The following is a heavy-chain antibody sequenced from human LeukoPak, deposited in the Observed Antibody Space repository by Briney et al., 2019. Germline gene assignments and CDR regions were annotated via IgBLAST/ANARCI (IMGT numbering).Heavy chain of an antibody. D-gene: IGHD3-10*01. V-gene: IGHV1-2*02. CDR2: INPNSGGT. J-gene: IGHJ6*03. CDR3: ASQQWFGESLGYYYYYMDV. Sequence: ASVKVSCKASGYTFTGYYMHWVRQAPGQGLEWMGWINPNSGGTNYAQKFQGRVTMTRDTSISTAYMELSRLRSDDTAVYYCASQQWFGESLGYYYYYMDVWGKGTTVTISS. CDR1: GYTFTGYY.